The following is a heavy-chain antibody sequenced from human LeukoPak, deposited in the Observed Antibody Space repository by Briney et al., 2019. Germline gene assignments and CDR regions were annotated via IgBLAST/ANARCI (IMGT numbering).Heavy chain of an antibody. CDR1: GDSIRTNSYI. Sequence: PSETLSLTCSLSGDSIRTNSYIWAWIRQPPGMELEWFGSISYNGITYYNPFLTSRAIVSVDTSKNQFSLNLNSVTAADTAVYYCARRNGHTWDVGNWFDPWGQGTLVTVSS. D-gene: IGHD5-24*01. J-gene: IGHJ5*02. CDR2: ISYNGIT. V-gene: IGHV4-39*01. CDR3: ARRNGHTWDVGNWFDP.